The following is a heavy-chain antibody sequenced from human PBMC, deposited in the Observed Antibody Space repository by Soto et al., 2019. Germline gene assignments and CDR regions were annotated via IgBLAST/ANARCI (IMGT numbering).Heavy chain of an antibody. D-gene: IGHD6-19*01. J-gene: IGHJ5*02. V-gene: IGHV3-33*01. CDR1: GFSLRTYG. CDR2: IWYDGTKK. Sequence: QVQLVESGGGVVQSGRSLTLSCAASGFSLRTYGMHWLRRAPGKGLEGVAFIWYDGTKKFYANSVKGRSTISKDNSNNMLYLQMSGLRVEDTAVYYCARDVLTAVAGIVNWFDPCGQGTLVTVSS. CDR3: ARDVLTAVAGIVNWFDP.